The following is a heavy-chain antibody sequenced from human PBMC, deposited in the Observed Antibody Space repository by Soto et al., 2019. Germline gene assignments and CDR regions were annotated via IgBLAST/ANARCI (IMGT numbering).Heavy chain of an antibody. V-gene: IGHV4-34*01. CDR2: INHSGST. Sequence: SETLSLTCAVYGGSFSGYYWSWIRQPPGKGLEWIGEINHSGSTNYNPSLKSRVTISVDTSKNQFPLKLSSVTAADTAVYYCAGHYYDILTGYYGMDVWGQGTTVTVSS. CDR3: AGHYYDILTGYYGMDV. D-gene: IGHD3-9*01. CDR1: GGSFSGYY. J-gene: IGHJ6*02.